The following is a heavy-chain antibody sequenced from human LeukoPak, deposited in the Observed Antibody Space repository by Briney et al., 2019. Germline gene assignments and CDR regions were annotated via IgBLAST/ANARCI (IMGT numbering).Heavy chain of an antibody. CDR3: ARRSDWNYRNNDWFDP. V-gene: IGHV1-69*05. J-gene: IGHJ5*02. Sequence: ASVKVSCKASGGTFSSYAISWVRQSHGQGLEWMGGIIPIFGTANYAQKFQGRVTITTDESTSTAYMELSSLRSEDTAVYYCARRSDWNYRNNDWFDPWGQGTLVTVSS. D-gene: IGHD1-7*01. CDR1: GGTFSSYA. CDR2: IIPIFGTA.